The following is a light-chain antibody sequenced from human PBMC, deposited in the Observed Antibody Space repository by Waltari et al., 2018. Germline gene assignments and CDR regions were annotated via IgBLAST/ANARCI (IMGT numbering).Light chain of an antibody. CDR2: DAS. J-gene: IGKJ4*01. V-gene: IGKV1-13*02. CDR1: QGINTA. Sequence: IQLTQSPSSLSASLGDRVTITCRASQGINTALAWYQQKPGKAPNLLIYDASNLESGVPARFSGSGSGTDFSLTISSLQPEDFATYFCQQSYSSPPTFGGGTKVEIK. CDR3: QQSYSSPPT.